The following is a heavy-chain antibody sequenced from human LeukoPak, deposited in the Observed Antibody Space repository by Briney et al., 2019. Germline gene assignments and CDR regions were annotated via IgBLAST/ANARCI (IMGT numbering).Heavy chain of an antibody. CDR3: ARQTKATTVTTRTVAFDI. CDR1: GYTFTGYY. V-gene: IGHV1-2*04. Sequence: ASVKVSCKASGYTFTGYYMHWVRQAPGQGLEWMGWINPNSGGTNYAQKFQGWVTMTRDTSISTAYMELSRLRSDDTAVYYCARQTKATTVTTRTVAFDIWGQGTMVTVSS. CDR2: INPNSGGT. J-gene: IGHJ3*02. D-gene: IGHD4-17*01.